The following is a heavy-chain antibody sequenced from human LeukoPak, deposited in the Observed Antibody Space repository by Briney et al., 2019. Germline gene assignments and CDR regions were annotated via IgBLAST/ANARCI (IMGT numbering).Heavy chain of an antibody. CDR3: ARDYSPPSVIDAFDI. D-gene: IGHD2-21*01. CDR2: IIPILGIA. J-gene: IGHJ3*02. CDR1: GGTFSSYA. Sequence: GASVKVSCKASGGTFSSYAISWVRQAPGQGLEWMGRIIPILGIANYAQKFQGRVTITADKSTSTAYMELRSLRSDDTAVYYCARDYSPPSVIDAFDIWGQGTMVTVSS. V-gene: IGHV1-69*04.